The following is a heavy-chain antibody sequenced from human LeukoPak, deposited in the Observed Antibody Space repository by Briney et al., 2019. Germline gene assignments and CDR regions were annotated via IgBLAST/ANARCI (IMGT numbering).Heavy chain of an antibody. J-gene: IGHJ4*02. D-gene: IGHD3-22*01. CDR3: ARELSPVVKYYFEY. CDR1: GFSFSTYY. Sequence: QPGGSLRLSCAASGFSFSTYYVNWVRQAPGKGLEWVAVIWYDGSNKYYADSVKGRFTISRDNSKNTLYLQMNSLRAEDTALYYCARELSPVVKYYFEYWGQGTLVTVSP. V-gene: IGHV3-33*08. CDR2: IWYDGSNK.